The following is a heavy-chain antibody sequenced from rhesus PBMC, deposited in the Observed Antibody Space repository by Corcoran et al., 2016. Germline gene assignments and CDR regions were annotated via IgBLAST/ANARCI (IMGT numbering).Heavy chain of an antibody. CDR3: AREALVDTATVTFDY. Sequence: QLQLQESGPGLVKPSETLSLTCAVSGGSISGYWWSWIRQPPGKGLEWSGRIDSSGSTDYNPSLKRRVTISRDTSKNQCARKLSSVTAADTAVYYCAREALVDTATVTFDYWGQGVLVTVSS. J-gene: IGHJ4*01. D-gene: IGHD5-12*01. V-gene: IGHV4-160*01. CDR2: IDSSGST. CDR1: GGSISGYW.